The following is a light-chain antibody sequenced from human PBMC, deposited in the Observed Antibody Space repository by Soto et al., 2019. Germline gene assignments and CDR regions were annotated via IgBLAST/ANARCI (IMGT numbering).Light chain of an antibody. Sequence: IQLTQSPPSLSASVGDRVTITCRASQDIAIYLAWYQQKPGEAPNLLIHTASTLHGGVPSRFSGSGSGTDFTLTITSLQAEDFATYYCQQYDSYPLTFGGGTKVDIK. CDR1: QDIAIY. CDR3: QQYDSYPLT. CDR2: TAS. J-gene: IGKJ4*01. V-gene: IGKV1-9*01.